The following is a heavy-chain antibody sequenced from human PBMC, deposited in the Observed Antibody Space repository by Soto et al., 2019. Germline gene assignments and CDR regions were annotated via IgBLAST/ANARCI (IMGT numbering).Heavy chain of an antibody. CDR1: GGSISSSSYY. CDR3: AIAAEYSSGWYAY. J-gene: IGHJ4*02. Sequence: QLQLQESGPGLVKPSETLSLTCTVSGGSISSSSYYWGWIRQPPGKGLEWIGSIYYSGSTYYNPSLKGRGTISVDTSKNQFSLKLSYVTAADTAVYYCAIAAEYSSGWYAYWGQGTLVTVSS. V-gene: IGHV4-39*01. D-gene: IGHD6-19*01. CDR2: IYYSGST.